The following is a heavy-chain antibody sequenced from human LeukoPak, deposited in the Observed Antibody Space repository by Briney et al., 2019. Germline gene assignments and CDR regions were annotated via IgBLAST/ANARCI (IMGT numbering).Heavy chain of an antibody. CDR1: GFNFLHYT. CDR2: IGISSGNT. D-gene: IGHD5-12*01. V-gene: IGHV3-48*01. J-gene: IGHJ4*01. CDR3: ARDHRYAFDN. Sequence: GGSLRLSSAASGFNFLHYTTHSLRPPPPPPPEWISYIGISSGNTKYADSVKGRFTISRDKARNSLYLQMNSLRVEDTAVYYCARDHRYAFDNWGHGTLVTVSS.